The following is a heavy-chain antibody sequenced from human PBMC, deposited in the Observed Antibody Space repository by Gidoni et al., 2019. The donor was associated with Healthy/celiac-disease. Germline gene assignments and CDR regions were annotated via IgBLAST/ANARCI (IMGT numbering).Heavy chain of an antibody. J-gene: IGHJ4*02. CDR2: SRSKAYGGTT. Sequence: EVQLVESGGGSVQPGRSLRLSCTASGFSFGDYAMSWFRQALGKGLEWVGFSRSKAYGGTTEYAASVKGRFTISRDDSKSTAYLQMNSLKTEYAAVYYFTRDGIAVASTFYRCWGQGTLVTVSS. CDR3: TRDGIAVASTFYRC. V-gene: IGHV3-49*03. D-gene: IGHD6-19*01. CDR1: GFSFGDYA.